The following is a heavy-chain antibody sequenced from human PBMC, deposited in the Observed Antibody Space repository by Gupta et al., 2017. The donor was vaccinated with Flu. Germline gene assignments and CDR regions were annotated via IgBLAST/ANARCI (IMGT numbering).Heavy chain of an antibody. V-gene: IGHV4-31*03. CDR1: NDPISSGGYY. CDR3: ATVHHQLLHRYWYFDL. CDR2: VYDSGSG. J-gene: IGHJ2*01. Sequence: QMRLQESGPGLVKPLQTLSLTCSVSNDPISSGGYYWAWIRQYPGKAVEWIGHVYDSGSGNYNPSLKSRVSMSVDTSKTRFSLTLTSVTVADTAIYYCATVHHQLLHRYWYFDLWGRGTLVSVSS. D-gene: IGHD2-2*01.